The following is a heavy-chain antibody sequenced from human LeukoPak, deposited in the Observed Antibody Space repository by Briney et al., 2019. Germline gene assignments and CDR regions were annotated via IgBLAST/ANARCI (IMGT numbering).Heavy chain of an antibody. CDR1: GFTFSSYG. V-gene: IGHV3-33*01. CDR2: IWYDGSNK. J-gene: IGHJ4*02. Sequence: ARGSLRLSCAASGFTFSSYGMHWVRQAPGKGLEWVAVIWYDGSNKYYADSVKGRFTISRDNSKNALYQQMNSLRAEDTAVYYCARDTDYGGVDYWGQRTLVTVSS. CDR3: ARDTDYGGVDY. D-gene: IGHD4-23*01.